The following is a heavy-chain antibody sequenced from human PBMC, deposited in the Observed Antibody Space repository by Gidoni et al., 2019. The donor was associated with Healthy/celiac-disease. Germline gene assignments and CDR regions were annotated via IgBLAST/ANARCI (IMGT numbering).Heavy chain of an antibody. V-gene: IGHV3-23*01. D-gene: IGHD4-17*01. CDR3: AKTQTVTTSYYYYYGMDV. CDR2: ISGSGGST. CDR1: AFTFRRYA. Sequence: EVQLLESGGGLVQPGGSLSLSCAASAFTFRRYAMSWVRQAPGKGLEWVSAISGSGGSTYYADSVKGRFTISRDNSKNTLYLQMNSLRAEDTAVYYCAKTQTVTTSYYYYYGMDVWGQGTTVTVSS. J-gene: IGHJ6*02.